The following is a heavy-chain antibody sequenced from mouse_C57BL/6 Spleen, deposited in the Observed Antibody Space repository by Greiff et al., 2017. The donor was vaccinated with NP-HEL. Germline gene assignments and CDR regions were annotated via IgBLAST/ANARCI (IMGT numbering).Heavy chain of an antibody. Sequence: EVKLQESGPVLVKPGASVKMSCKASGYTFTDYYMNWVKQSHGKSLEWIGVINPYNGGTSYNQKFKGKATLTVDKSSSTAYMELNSLTSEDSAVYYCANYDYDVGFAYWGQGTLVTVSA. CDR1: GYTFTDYY. V-gene: IGHV1-19*01. D-gene: IGHD2-4*01. J-gene: IGHJ3*01. CDR2: INPYNGGT. CDR3: ANYDYDVGFAY.